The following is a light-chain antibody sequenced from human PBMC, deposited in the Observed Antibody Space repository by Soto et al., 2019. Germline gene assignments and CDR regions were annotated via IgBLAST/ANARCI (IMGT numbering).Light chain of an antibody. CDR2: DVS. V-gene: IGLV2-14*01. CDR1: RSEVGGYNY. J-gene: IGLJ1*01. CDR3: SSYTSSSTLFYV. Sequence: QSVLTQPASVSGSPGQSITISCTGSRSEVGGYNYVSWYQQHPGKAPKLMIYDVSNRPSGVSNRFSGSKSGNTASLTISGLQAEDEADYYSSSYTSSSTLFYVFGTGTKVTVL.